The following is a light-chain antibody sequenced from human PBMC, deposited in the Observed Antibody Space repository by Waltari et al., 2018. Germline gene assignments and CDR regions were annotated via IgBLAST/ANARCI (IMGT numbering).Light chain of an antibody. V-gene: IGKV3-15*01. Sequence: EIVMTQSPATLSVSPGERATLSCRASQSVNSNLAWYQQKPGQAPRLLIYGASTRATDIPARFSGSGSGAEFTLTISSLQSEDFAVYYCQQYKFWPGFTFGPGTKVDIK. J-gene: IGKJ3*01. CDR1: QSVNSN. CDR2: GAS. CDR3: QQYKFWPGFT.